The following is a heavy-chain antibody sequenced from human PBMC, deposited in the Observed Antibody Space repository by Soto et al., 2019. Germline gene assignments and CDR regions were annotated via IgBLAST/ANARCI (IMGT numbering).Heavy chain of an antibody. V-gene: IGHV5-51*03. J-gene: IGHJ6*02. D-gene: IGHD2-15*01. CDR1: GYSLTGYW. CDR3: ARRSEAHYYYGMDV. CDR2: IYPGDSDT. Sequence: PGEGLKSAGKGSGYSLTGYWIGWVRQMPGKGLEWMGIIYPGDSDTRYSPSFQGQVTISADKSISTAYLQWSSLKASDTAMYYCARRSEAHYYYGMDVWGQGTTVTVSS.